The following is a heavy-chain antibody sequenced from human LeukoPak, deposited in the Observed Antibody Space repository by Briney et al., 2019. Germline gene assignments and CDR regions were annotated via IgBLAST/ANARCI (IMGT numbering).Heavy chain of an antibody. CDR2: INHSGST. CDR3: TRAKFYSNGAMDV. Sequence: SETLSLTCAVYGGSFSGYYWSWLRQPPGKGLEWIGEINHSGSTNYNPSLKSRVTISVDTSKNQFSLKLSSVTAADTAVYYCTRAKFYSNGAMDVWGKGTTVTVSS. CDR1: GGSFSGYY. V-gene: IGHV4-34*01. D-gene: IGHD4-11*01. J-gene: IGHJ6*03.